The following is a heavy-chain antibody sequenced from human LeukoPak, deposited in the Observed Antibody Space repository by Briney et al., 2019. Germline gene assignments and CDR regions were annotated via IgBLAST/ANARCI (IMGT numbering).Heavy chain of an antibody. CDR1: GYTFTGYY. J-gene: IGHJ4*02. Sequence: ASVKVSCKASGYTFTGYYMHWVRQAPGQGLEWMGWMNPNSGNTGYAQKFQGRVTMTRNTSISTAYMELSSLRSEDTAVYYCARAPMEWFGELSGDYWGQGTLVTVSS. V-gene: IGHV1-8*02. D-gene: IGHD3-10*01. CDR3: ARAPMEWFGELSGDY. CDR2: MNPNSGNT.